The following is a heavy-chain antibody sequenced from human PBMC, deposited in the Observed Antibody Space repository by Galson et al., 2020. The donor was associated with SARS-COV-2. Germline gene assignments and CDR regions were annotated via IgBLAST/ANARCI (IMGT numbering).Heavy chain of an antibody. D-gene: IGHD3-3*01. J-gene: IGHJ6*03. Sequence: ASVKVSCKASGYTFTSYGISWVRQAPGQGLEWMGWISAYNGNTNYAQKLQGRVTMTTDTSTSTAYMELRSLRSDDTAVYYCAGVPDFWSGEGDYYYYMDVWGKGTTVTVSS. V-gene: IGHV1-18*01. CDR2: ISAYNGNT. CDR1: GYTFTSYG. CDR3: AGVPDFWSGEGDYYYYMDV.